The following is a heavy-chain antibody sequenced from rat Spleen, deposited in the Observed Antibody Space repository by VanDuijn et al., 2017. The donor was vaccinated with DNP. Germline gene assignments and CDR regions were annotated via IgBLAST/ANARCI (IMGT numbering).Heavy chain of an antibody. CDR3: ARGSTSIYWYFDF. Sequence: EVQLVESGGGLVQPGRSLKLSCAASGFSFRDYDMAWVRQAPSKGLEWVAYISSEGRSTDYGDSMKGRFTISRDDAKSSLYLQMNSLKSEDTATYYCARGSTSIYWYFDFWGPGTMVTVSS. J-gene: IGHJ1*01. CDR2: ISSEGRST. CDR1: GFSFRDYD. D-gene: IGHD3-1*01. V-gene: IGHV5-22*01.